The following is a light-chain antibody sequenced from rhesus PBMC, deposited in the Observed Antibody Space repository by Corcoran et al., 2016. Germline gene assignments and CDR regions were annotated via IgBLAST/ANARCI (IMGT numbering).Light chain of an antibody. CDR3: QHGYDTPWT. CDR1: ENVNNY. V-gene: IGKV1-74*01. CDR2: KAS. Sequence: DIQMTQSPSSLSASVGDRVTITCRASENVNNYLNWYQQKPGKAPKLLIYKASTLQSGVPSRFSGSGSGTDYTFTISSLQPEDVAIYYCQHGYDTPWTFGQGTKVEIK. J-gene: IGKJ1*01.